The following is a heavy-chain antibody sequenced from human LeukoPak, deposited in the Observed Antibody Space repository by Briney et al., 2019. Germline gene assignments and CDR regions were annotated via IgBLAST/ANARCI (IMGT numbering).Heavy chain of an antibody. CDR3: ARVPTNSYGFGQ. CDR1: GSGFSVYW. V-gene: IGHV3-74*01. Sequence: PGGSLRLSCAASGSGFSVYWMHWVRQAPGKGLVWVAHINEDGTSASHADSVKGRFTISRDNAKNTLYLQMNSLTVEDTAAYYCARVPTNSYGFGQWGQGSLVTVSS. J-gene: IGHJ4*02. D-gene: IGHD5-18*01. CDR2: INEDGTSA.